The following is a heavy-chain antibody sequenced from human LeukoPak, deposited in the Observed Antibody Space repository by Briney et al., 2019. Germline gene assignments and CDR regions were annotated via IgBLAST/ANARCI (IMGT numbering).Heavy chain of an antibody. J-gene: IGHJ4*02. V-gene: IGHV4-4*07. CDR3: ARQKAVAGKAGFDL. CDR1: GGSIRTYY. Sequence: SETLSLTCTVSGGSIRTYYWTWIRQPAGKGLEWIGRIYTTGSTNYNPSLHSRVTMSVDTSKNQFSLKLSSVAVADRAVYYCARQKAVAGKAGFDLGGKETLVTVSS. D-gene: IGHD6-19*01. CDR2: IYTTGST.